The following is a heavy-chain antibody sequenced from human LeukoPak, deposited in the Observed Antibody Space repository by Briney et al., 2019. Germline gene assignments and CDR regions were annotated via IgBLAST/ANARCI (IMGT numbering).Heavy chain of an antibody. CDR3: ARGPEHYDILTGIDY. Sequence: SETLSLTCTVSGGSISSGSYYWGWIRQPPGKGLEWIGTVFYSGTTYYNPSLKSRITISVDTSKNQFSLNLRSVTAADTAVYYCARGPEHYDILTGIDYWGQGTLATVSS. CDR2: VFYSGTT. V-gene: IGHV4-39*01. J-gene: IGHJ4*02. D-gene: IGHD3-9*01. CDR1: GGSISSGSYY.